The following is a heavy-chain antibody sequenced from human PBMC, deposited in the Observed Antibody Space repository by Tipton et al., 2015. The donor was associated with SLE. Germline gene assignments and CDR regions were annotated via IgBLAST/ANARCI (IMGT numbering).Heavy chain of an antibody. CDR1: GVSISSYS. CDR3: ARDRSGSGWYAGAVEI. Sequence: TLSLTCTVSGVSISSYSWSWIRQPPGKGMEWIGNIYTSGSTNYNPSLKSRVTISGDTTKNQVSRKLSSVTAADTAIYNCARDRSGSGWYAGAVEIWGQGTMVTVSS. CDR2: IYTSGST. D-gene: IGHD6-19*01. V-gene: IGHV4-4*08. J-gene: IGHJ3*02.